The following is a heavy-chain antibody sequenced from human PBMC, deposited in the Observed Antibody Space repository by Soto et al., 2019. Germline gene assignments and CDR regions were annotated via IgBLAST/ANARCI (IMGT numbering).Heavy chain of an antibody. CDR2: IYPGDSDT. V-gene: IGHV5-51*01. J-gene: IGHJ6*03. CDR3: ARQSSASCYFCYMDV. D-gene: IGHD2-2*01. CDR1: GYRFASYW. Sequence: PGESLKISCEASGYRFASYWIGWVRQMPGKGLEWMGIIYPGDSDTRYSPSFQGQVTISADESISTAYLQWSSLKASDTAIYYCARQSSASCYFCYMDVWGKGTTVTVSS.